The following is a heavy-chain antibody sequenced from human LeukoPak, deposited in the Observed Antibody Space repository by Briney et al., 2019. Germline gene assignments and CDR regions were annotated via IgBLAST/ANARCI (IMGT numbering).Heavy chain of an antibody. D-gene: IGHD3-22*01. CDR1: GGSISSGGYS. J-gene: IGHJ4*02. V-gene: IGHV4-30-2*01. CDR3: ASLRYYYDSSGYYIDSCSIVFDY. Sequence: SQTLSLTCAVSGGSISSGGYSWSWIRQPPGKGLEWIGYIYHSGSTYYNPSLKSRVTISVDRSKNQFSLKLSSVTAEDTAVYYCASLRYYYDSSGYYIDSCSIVFDYWGQGTLVTVSS. CDR2: IYHSGST.